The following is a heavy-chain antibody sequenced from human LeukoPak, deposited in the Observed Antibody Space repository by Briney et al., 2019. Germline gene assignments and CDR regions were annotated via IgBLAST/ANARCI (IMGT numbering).Heavy chain of an antibody. CDR3: ARARVGATDPLDY. CDR2: ISSGGSTI. V-gene: IGHV3-48*01. J-gene: IGHJ4*02. D-gene: IGHD1-26*01. Sequence: PGGSLRLSCAASGFIFSDYSMNWVRQTPGKGLEWVAYISSGGSTIYYADSVKGRFTISRDNSKNTLYLQMNSLRAEDTAVYYCARARVGATDPLDYWGQGTLVTVSS. CDR1: GFIFSDYS.